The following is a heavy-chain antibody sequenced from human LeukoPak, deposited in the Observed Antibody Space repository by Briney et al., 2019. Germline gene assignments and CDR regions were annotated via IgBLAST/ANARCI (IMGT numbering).Heavy chain of an antibody. CDR3: ARFEGSSGWYGRGFDY. CDR2: ISGSGGST. Sequence: GGSLRLSCAASGFTFTSYWMSWVRQAPGKGLEWVSAISGSGGSTYYADSVKGRFTISRDNSKNTLYLQMNSLRAEDTAVYYCARFEGSSGWYGRGFDYWGQGTMVTVSS. J-gene: IGHJ4*03. D-gene: IGHD6-19*01. CDR1: GFTFTSYW. V-gene: IGHV3-23*01.